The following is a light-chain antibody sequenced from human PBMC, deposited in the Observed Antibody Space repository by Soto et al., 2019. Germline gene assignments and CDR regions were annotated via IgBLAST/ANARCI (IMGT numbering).Light chain of an antibody. CDR2: EGS. Sequence: QSALTQPPSASGSPGQSVTISCAGTYSDIGDYNYVSWYQQHPGKVPKLIISEGSNRPSGVPDRFSGSKSGYTASLTVSDLQPADEAVYYCSSYSGTNSNVIFGGGTKVTVL. J-gene: IGLJ2*01. CDR3: SSYSGTNSNVI. CDR1: YSDIGDYNY. V-gene: IGLV2-8*01.